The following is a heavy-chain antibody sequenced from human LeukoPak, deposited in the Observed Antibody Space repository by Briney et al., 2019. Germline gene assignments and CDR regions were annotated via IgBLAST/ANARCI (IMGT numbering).Heavy chain of an antibody. D-gene: IGHD5-18*01. V-gene: IGHV4-4*02. CDR3: ARDVRLPRRAFDS. Sequence: PSGTLSLTCAVSGGSISSSNWWNWVRQPPGKGLEWIGEIYHSGSTNYNPSLKSRVTISVDKSKNQFSLKLSSVTAADTAVYYCARDVRLPRRAFDSWGQGTMVTVSS. CDR2: IYHSGST. CDR1: GGSISSSNW. J-gene: IGHJ3*02.